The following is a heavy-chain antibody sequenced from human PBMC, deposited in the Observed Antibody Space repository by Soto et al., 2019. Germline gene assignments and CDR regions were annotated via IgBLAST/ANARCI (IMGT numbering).Heavy chain of an antibody. CDR1: GYTFTSLD. V-gene: IGHV1-8*01. J-gene: IGHJ4*02. D-gene: IGHD1-26*01. CDR2: MNPNNGIT. CDR3: ARGVNAGVDY. Sequence: QVQLVQSGAEVKEAGASVKVSCKASGYTFTSLDINWVRQATGQGLEWMGWMNPNNGITGYAQKFQGRVTMTRDTSISTAYMELSSLRSEDTAVYYCARGVNAGVDYWGQGTLVTVSS.